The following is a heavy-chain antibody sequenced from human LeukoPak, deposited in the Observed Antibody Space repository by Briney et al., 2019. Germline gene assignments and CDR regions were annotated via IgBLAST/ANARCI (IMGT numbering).Heavy chain of an antibody. CDR1: GGSISSGDYY. D-gene: IGHD3-22*01. J-gene: IGHJ4*02. CDR3: ARITHDSSGYYYYMGAFDI. Sequence: SQTLSLTCTVSGGSISSGDYYWSWIRQPPGKGLEWIGHIYYSGSTYYNPSLKSRVTISVDTSKNQFSLKLSSVTAADTAVYYCARITHDSSGYYYYMGAFDIWGQGTLVTVSS. CDR2: IYYSGST. V-gene: IGHV4-30-4*08.